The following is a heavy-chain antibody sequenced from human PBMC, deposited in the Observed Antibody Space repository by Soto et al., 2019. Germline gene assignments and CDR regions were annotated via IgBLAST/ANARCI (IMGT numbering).Heavy chain of an antibody. CDR2: IIPIFGTA. Sequence: QVQLVQSVAEVKKPGSSVKVSCKASGGTFSSYAISWVRQAPGQGLEWMGGIIPIFGTANYAQKFQGRFTINADESTSTAYMELSSLRSEDTAVYYCARARGDKAAIRSFDPWGQGTLVTVSS. V-gene: IGHV1-69*01. CDR1: GGTFSSYA. J-gene: IGHJ5*02. CDR3: ARARGDKAAIRSFDP. D-gene: IGHD2-2*01.